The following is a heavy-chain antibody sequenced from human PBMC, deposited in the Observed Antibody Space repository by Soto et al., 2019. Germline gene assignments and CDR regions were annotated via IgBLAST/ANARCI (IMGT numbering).Heavy chain of an antibody. CDR1: GFTFSNTS. Sequence: PXGSLRLSCAASGFTFSNTSIHWVRQAPGKGLEWVALISYDGTNKYYADSVKGRFTISRDNSKNTMYMQMNSLRAEDTAVYYCARDLHSTSDYGMDVWGQGTTVTVSS. CDR3: ARDLHSTSDYGMDV. CDR2: ISYDGTNK. J-gene: IGHJ6*02. D-gene: IGHD6-6*01. V-gene: IGHV3-30-3*01.